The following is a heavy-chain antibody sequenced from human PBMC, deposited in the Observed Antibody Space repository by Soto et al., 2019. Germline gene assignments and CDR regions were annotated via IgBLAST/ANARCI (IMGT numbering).Heavy chain of an antibody. D-gene: IGHD3-9*01. CDR2: IYYSGST. V-gene: IGHV4-59*01. J-gene: IGHJ4*02. Sequence: LSLTCTVSGGSISSYYWSWIRQPPGKGLEWIGYIYYSGSTNYNPSLKSRVTISVDTSKNQFSLKLSSVTAADTAVYYCARGGRVDYDILTGYYRYPRPFDYWGQGTLVTVSS. CDR3: ARGGRVDYDILTGYYRYPRPFDY. CDR1: GGSISSYY.